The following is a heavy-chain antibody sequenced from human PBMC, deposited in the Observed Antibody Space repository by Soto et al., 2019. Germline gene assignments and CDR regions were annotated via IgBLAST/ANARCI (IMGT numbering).Heavy chain of an antibody. Sequence: GGSLGLSCTASGFIFGNYAMNWVRQGPGKGLEWVSVIGGDAISTNCADSVKGRCTISRDNSKNTLFLQMDSLRVEDTAIYYCAKGVEGYVVSSFDAWGQGALVTVSS. CDR1: GFIFGNYA. V-gene: IGHV3-23*01. CDR2: IGGDAIST. CDR3: AKGVEGYVVSSFDA. J-gene: IGHJ5*02. D-gene: IGHD5-12*01.